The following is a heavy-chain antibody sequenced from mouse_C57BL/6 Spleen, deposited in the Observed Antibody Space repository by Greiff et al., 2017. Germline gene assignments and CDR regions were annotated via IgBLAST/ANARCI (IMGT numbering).Heavy chain of an antibody. CDR2: FNPNNGGT. V-gene: IGHV1-22*01. CDR3: AISSNDFDYGDY. CDR1: GYTFTDYT. Sequence: EVQLQQSGPELVKPGASVKMSCKASGYTFTDYTMHWVKQSHGKSLAWIGNFNPNNGGTSYNQKFKGTATLNVKKSSSTAYMERSRLTSEDSAVYYCAISSNDFDYGDYWGQGTTRTVAS. D-gene: IGHD2-4*01. J-gene: IGHJ2*01.